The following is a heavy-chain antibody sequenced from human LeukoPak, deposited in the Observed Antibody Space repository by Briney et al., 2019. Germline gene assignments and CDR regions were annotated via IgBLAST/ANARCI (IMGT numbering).Heavy chain of an antibody. CDR3: ARDYSSGWPFDY. V-gene: IGHV1-46*01. Sequence: ASVKVSCKASGYTFTSYYMHWVRQAPGQGLGWMGIINPSGGSTSFAQKFQGRVTMTRDTSTSTVYMELSSLRSEDTAVYYCARDYSSGWPFDYWGQGTLVTVSS. J-gene: IGHJ4*02. D-gene: IGHD6-19*01. CDR2: INPSGGST. CDR1: GYTFTSYY.